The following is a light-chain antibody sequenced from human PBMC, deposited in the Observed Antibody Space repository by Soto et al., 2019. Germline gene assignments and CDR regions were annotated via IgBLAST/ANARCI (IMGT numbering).Light chain of an antibody. Sequence: QLVLTQPPSASGTPGQRITISCSGSSSNIGSHTVNWHQQVPGTAPKLLIYSNNERPSGVPDRFSGSKSGTSASLAISGLQSGDEADYYCAAWDDSLNGVIFGGGTKLTV. V-gene: IGLV1-44*01. CDR2: SNN. CDR1: SSNIGSHT. J-gene: IGLJ2*01. CDR3: AAWDDSLNGVI.